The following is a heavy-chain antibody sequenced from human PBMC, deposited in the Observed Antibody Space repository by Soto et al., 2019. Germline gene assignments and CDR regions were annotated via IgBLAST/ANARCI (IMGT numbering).Heavy chain of an antibody. Sequence: ASVKVSCKASGYTFTSYGISWVRQAPGQGLEWMGWISAYNCNTNYAQKLQGRVTMTTDTSTSTAYMELRSLRSDDTAVYYCARGVAAADPDAFDIWGQGTMVTVSS. CDR2: ISAYNCNT. V-gene: IGHV1-18*01. D-gene: IGHD6-13*01. J-gene: IGHJ3*02. CDR1: GYTFTSYG. CDR3: ARGVAAADPDAFDI.